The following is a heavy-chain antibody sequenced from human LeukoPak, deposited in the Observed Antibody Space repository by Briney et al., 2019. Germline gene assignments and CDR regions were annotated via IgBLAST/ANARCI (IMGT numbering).Heavy chain of an antibody. CDR1: GVSISSYY. CDR3: AITEEDSSSWFSFDY. V-gene: IGHV4-59*08. Sequence: PSETLSLTCTVSGVSISSYYWSWVRQPPGKGLDWVGYIYYSGSTNYNPSLKSRVTISVDTSKNQFSLKLSSVTAADTAVYYCAITEEDSSSWFSFDYWGQGTLVTVSS. D-gene: IGHD6-13*01. J-gene: IGHJ4*02. CDR2: IYYSGST.